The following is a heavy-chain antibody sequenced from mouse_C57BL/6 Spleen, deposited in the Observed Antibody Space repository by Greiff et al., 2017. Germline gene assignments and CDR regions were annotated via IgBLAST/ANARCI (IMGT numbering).Heavy chain of an antibody. Sequence: QVQLQQPGAELVKPGASVKLSCKASGYTFTSYWMQWVKQRPGQGLEWIGEIDPSDSYTNYNQKFKGKATLTVDTSSSTAYMQLSSLTSEDSAVYYCARRKVNWGDYWGQGTTLTVSS. J-gene: IGHJ2*01. V-gene: IGHV1-50*01. CDR3: ARRKVNWGDY. CDR1: GYTFTSYW. CDR2: IDPSDSYT. D-gene: IGHD4-1*01.